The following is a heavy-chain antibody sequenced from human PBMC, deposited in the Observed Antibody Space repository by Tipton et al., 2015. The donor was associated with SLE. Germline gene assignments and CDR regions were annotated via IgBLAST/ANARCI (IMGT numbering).Heavy chain of an antibody. J-gene: IGHJ4*02. CDR3: ARYIVVVRYFDY. CDR1: GGSLSGYY. D-gene: IGHD2-21*01. V-gene: IGHV4-34*01. CDR2: INHSGST. Sequence: TLSLTCAVNGGSLSGYYWVWIRQPPEKGLEWIGEINHSGSTNYNPSLKSRVTISVDTSKNHFSLKLSSVTAADTAVYYCARYIVVVRYFDYWGQGTLVTVSS.